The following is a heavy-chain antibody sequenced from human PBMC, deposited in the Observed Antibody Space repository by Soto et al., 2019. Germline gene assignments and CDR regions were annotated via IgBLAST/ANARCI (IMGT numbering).Heavy chain of an antibody. Sequence: GGSLRLSCAASGLNFRTYGMHWARQAPGKGLEWVALISYDGRSKYYADSVKGRLTISRDNSKKTLYLQWNSLRGEDTAVDYYAGGWNYFDYWGQGTQVTVSS. J-gene: IGHJ4*02. V-gene: IGHV3-30*03. CDR2: ISYDGRSK. D-gene: IGHD1-1*01. CDR3: AGGWNYFDY. CDR1: GLNFRTYG.